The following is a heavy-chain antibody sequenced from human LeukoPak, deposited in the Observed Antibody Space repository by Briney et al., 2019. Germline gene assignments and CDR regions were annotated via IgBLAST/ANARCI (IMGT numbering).Heavy chain of an antibody. CDR3: AKGDCSSTSCYSLDV. Sequence: GGSLRLSCAASEFTFSSYGMHWVRQAPGRGVEWVAAISFDGSNKYYADSVKGRFTISRDNSKNTLYLQMNSLRAEDTAVYYCAKGDCSSTSCYSLDVWGQGTTVTVSS. CDR1: EFTFSSYG. D-gene: IGHD2-2*02. V-gene: IGHV3-30*18. CDR2: ISFDGSNK. J-gene: IGHJ6*02.